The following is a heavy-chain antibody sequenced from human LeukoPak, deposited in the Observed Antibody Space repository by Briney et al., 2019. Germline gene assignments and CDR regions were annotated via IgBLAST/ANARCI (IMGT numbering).Heavy chain of an antibody. Sequence: SETLSLTCAVYGGSLSRYYWSWIRQPPGKGLEWIGEINHSGSTNYNPSLKSRVTILVDTSKNQFSLKLSSVTAADTAVYYCAVMRSYYYDSSTYSPDYWGQGSLVTVSS. CDR3: AVMRSYYYDSSTYSPDY. CDR2: INHSGST. V-gene: IGHV4-34*01. J-gene: IGHJ4*02. D-gene: IGHD3-22*01. CDR1: GGSLSRYY.